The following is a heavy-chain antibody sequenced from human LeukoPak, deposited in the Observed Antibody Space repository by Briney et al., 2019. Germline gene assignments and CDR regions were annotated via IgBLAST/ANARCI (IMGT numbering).Heavy chain of an antibody. CDR2: ISGSGSNT. D-gene: IGHD3-3*01. CDR3: ASGPPFLKYFEY. Sequence: GGSLRLSCAASGFTFSSNAMSWIRQAPGKGLEWVSGISGSGSNTHYADSVKGRFTISRDNSKNTLYLQMNSLRAEDTALYYCASGPPFLKYFEYWGQGTLVTVSS. CDR1: GFTFSSNA. J-gene: IGHJ4*02. V-gene: IGHV3-23*01.